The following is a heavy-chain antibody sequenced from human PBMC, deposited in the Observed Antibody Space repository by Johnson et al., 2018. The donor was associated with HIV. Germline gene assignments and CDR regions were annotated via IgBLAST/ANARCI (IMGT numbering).Heavy chain of an antibody. CDR3: AKDKVAWGAMVGGGAFDI. V-gene: IGHV3-9*01. CDR2: ISWNSGSI. CDR1: GFTFDDYA. J-gene: IGHJ3*02. D-gene: IGHD5-18*01. Sequence: VQLVESGGGLVQPGRSLRLSCAASGFTFDDYAMHWVRQAPGKGLEWVSGISWNSGSIGYADSVKGRFTISRDNAKHSLYLQMNSLRAEDTALYYCAKDKVAWGAMVGGGAFDIWGQGTMVTVSS.